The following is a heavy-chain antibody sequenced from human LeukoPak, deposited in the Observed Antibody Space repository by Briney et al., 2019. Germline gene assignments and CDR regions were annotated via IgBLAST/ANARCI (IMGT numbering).Heavy chain of an antibody. J-gene: IGHJ6*02. CDR3: ARDTDGFESGYGYYYYHGMDV. V-gene: IGHV3-21*01. CDR2: ISSSSGYI. Sequence: GGSLRLSCAASGFTFSSYGMHWVRQAPGKGLEWVSSISSSSGYIYYADSVKGRFTISRDNAKNSLYLQMNSLRAEDTAVYYCARDTDGFESGYGYYYYHGMDVWGQGTTVTVSS. CDR1: GFTFSSYG. D-gene: IGHD3-3*01.